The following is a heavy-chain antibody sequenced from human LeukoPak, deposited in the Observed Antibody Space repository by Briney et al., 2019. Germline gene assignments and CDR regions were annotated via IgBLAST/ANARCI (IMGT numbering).Heavy chain of an antibody. CDR3: ARMVGSLLCFGDPPGYMDV. J-gene: IGHJ6*03. D-gene: IGHD3-10*01. Sequence: SETLSLTCTVSGCSISSYYWSWIRQPPGKGLEWIGYIYYSGSTNYNPSLKSRVTISVDTSKNQFSLKLSSVTAADTAVYYCARMVGSLLCFGDPPGYMDVWGKGTTVTVSS. V-gene: IGHV4-59*01. CDR1: GCSISSYY. CDR2: IYYSGST.